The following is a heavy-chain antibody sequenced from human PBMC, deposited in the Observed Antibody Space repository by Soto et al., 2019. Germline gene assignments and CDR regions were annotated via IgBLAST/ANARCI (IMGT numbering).Heavy chain of an antibody. Sequence: PGGSLRLSCAASGSTFSFYLMSWVRQAPGKGLECVATIKQDGSERYYVDSVKGRFTISRDNAKNSVYLQMNSLRDEDTAVYYCAREWSPPLAVFDYWGQGIQVTVSS. J-gene: IGHJ4*02. D-gene: IGHD3-3*01. CDR2: IKQDGSER. CDR3: AREWSPPLAVFDY. V-gene: IGHV3-7*03. CDR1: GSTFSFYL.